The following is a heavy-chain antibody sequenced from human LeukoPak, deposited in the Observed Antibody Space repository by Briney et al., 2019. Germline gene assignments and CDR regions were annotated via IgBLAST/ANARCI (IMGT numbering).Heavy chain of an antibody. D-gene: IGHD3-22*01. CDR1: GFTFSSYS. CDR2: ISTSSSYI. CDR3: ARDYYDSSGYYHGDY. V-gene: IGHV3-21*01. Sequence: GGSLRLSCAASGFTFSSYSMNWVSQAPGKGLEWVSSISTSSSYIFYADSVKGRFTISRDNAKNSLYLQMNSLRAEDTAVYYCARDYYDSSGYYHGDYWGQGTLVTVSS. J-gene: IGHJ4*02.